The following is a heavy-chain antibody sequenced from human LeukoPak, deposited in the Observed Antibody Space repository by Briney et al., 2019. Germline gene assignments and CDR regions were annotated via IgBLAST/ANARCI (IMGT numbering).Heavy chain of an antibody. Sequence: PGGSLRLSCEASGFTFSGNWISWVRQAPGKGLEWVASINPDGSQQHYVDSVKGRVTISRDNTSSSLYLQMNSLGAEDTAVYYCARLLGMVTTFDHWGQGTLVTVSS. CDR1: GFTFSGNW. J-gene: IGHJ4*02. D-gene: IGHD5-24*01. CDR3: ARLLGMVTTFDH. V-gene: IGHV3-7*01. CDR2: INPDGSQQ.